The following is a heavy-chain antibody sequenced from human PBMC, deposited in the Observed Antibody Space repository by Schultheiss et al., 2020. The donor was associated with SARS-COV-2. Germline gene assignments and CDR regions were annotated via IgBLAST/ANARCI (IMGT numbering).Heavy chain of an antibody. V-gene: IGHV3-23*01. Sequence: GGSLRLSCAASGFTFSNYGLSWVRQAPGKGLEWVLRISGSGDSTYYGDSVKGRFTIYRDNSKNTLYLQLNSVGGEDTAVYYWGKDESRFTVFGVAGTPFDFLGQGGLITVAS. CDR1: GFTFSNYG. CDR2: ISGSGDST. CDR3: GKDESRFTVFGVAGTPFDF. D-gene: IGHD3-3*01. J-gene: IGHJ4*02.